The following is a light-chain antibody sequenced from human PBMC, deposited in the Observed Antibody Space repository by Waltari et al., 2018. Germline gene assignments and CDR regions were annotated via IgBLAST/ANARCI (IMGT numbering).Light chain of an antibody. CDR3: QAWDSTAGV. CDR2: QEN. CDR1: KLVEMH. V-gene: IGLV3-1*01. J-gene: IGLJ1*01. Sequence: SYELTQPPSVSVSPGQTATITCPGDKLVEMHVCWYPQKPGQSPVVVIYQENKRPSGIPGRFFGSSSGNTATLTITGTQATDEADYYCQAWDSTAGVFVTGTKVIVL.